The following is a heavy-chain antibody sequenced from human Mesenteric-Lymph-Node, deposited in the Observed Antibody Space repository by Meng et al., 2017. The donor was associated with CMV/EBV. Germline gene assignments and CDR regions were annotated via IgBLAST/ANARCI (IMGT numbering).Heavy chain of an antibody. CDR1: GFTVSSNY. D-gene: IGHD6-13*01. Sequence: GESLKISCAASGFTVSSNYMSWVRQAPGKGLEWVSVIYSGGSTYYADSVKGRFTISRDNSEASLFLQMNSLTSEDTAFYFCAKEKRDSSWSAFDYWGQGTLVTVSS. J-gene: IGHJ4*02. CDR3: AKEKRDSSWSAFDY. V-gene: IGHV3-53*05. CDR2: IYSGGST.